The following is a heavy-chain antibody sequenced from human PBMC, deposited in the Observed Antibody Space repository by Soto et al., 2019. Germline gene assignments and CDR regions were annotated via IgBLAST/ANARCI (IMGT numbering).Heavy chain of an antibody. D-gene: IGHD4-17*01. V-gene: IGHV3-23*01. J-gene: IGHJ4*02. CDR2: MSIGYEKT. CDR1: GFTFTYYS. Sequence: EVQLLESGGGLVQPGGSLRLSCAASGFTFTYYSMAWVRQTPERGLEWISGMSIGYEKTFYADSVRGRFTVSRDSSRNTVDLQMHNPRADDTAIYYCVRWSGYGDLWGQGTRVTVSS. CDR3: VRWSGYGDL.